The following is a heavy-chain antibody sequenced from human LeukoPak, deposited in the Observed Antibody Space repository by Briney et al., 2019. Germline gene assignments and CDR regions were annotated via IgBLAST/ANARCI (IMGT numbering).Heavy chain of an antibody. CDR3: ARVFPSGTNWFDP. CDR1: GFTVSSNY. CDR2: IFSDGSS. D-gene: IGHD3-10*01. J-gene: IGHJ5*02. V-gene: IGHV3-66*01. Sequence: PGGSLRLSCTASGFTVSSNYVSWVRQAPGKGLEWVSLIFSDGSSYYADSVRGRFTISRDNSRNTLSLQMNSLRAEDTAVYYCARVFPSGTNWFDPWGQGTLVTVSS.